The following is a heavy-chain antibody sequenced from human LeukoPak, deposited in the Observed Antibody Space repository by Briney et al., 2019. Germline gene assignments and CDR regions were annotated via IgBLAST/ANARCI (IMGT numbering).Heavy chain of an antibody. J-gene: IGHJ2*01. CDR2: IYTSGST. D-gene: IGHD1-14*01. CDR1: GGSISSGSYY. CDR3: ARGTHWYFDL. Sequence: KSSETLSLTCTVSGGSISSGSYYWSWIRQPAGKGLEWIGRIYTSGSTNYNPSLKSRVTISVDTSENQFSLKLSSVTAADTAVYYCARGTHWYFDLWGRGTLVTVSS. V-gene: IGHV4-61*02.